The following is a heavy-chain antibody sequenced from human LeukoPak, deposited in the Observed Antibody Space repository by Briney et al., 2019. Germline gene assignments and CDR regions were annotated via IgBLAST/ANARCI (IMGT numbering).Heavy chain of an antibody. V-gene: IGHV3-66*04. CDR3: AGPRFGDLLTDYGMDV. CDR1: GFTVSSKY. J-gene: IGHJ6*02. Sequence: PGWFLRLSCVASGFTVSSKYMRWVRQAPGKGLEGVSVIYSGGGTYYADSVKGRFTISRDNSKNTLYLQMNSLSAEDTAVYYCAGPRFGDLLTDYGMDVWGQGTTVTVSS. CDR2: IYSGGGT. D-gene: IGHD3-10*01.